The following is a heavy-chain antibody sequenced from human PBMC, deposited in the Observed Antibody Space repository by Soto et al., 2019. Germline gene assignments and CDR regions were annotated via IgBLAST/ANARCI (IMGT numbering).Heavy chain of an antibody. Sequence: SETLSLTCTVSGASISTQSWNWIRQAPGKGLEWTGYLYYSGTTNYNPPLKSRVTISADTSKNQVSLKLTSVTAADTAVYFCARGLSWSPYFESWGQGILVTVSS. CDR2: LYYSGTT. D-gene: IGHD3-3*01. CDR1: GASISTQS. J-gene: IGHJ4*02. CDR3: ARGLSWSPYFES. V-gene: IGHV4-59*11.